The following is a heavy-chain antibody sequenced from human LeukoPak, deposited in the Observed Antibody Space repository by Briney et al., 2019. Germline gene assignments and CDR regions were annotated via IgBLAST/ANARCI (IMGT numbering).Heavy chain of an antibody. Sequence: GESLKISCKGSGYYFNKFWIGWVRQMPGKGLEWMGIIYPGDSETRYSPSFQGQVTISADKSVSSAYLQWSSLKASDTAMYYCTRHSSSWTGFQLLISPEADYWGQGTLVTVSS. J-gene: IGHJ4*02. CDR3: TRHSSSWTGFQLLISPEADY. D-gene: IGHD3/OR15-3a*01. CDR1: GYYFNKFW. CDR2: IYPGDSET. V-gene: IGHV5-51*01.